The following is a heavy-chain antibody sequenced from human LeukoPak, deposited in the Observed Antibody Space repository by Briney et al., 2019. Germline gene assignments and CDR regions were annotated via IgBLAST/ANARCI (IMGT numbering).Heavy chain of an antibody. V-gene: IGHV4-61*02. J-gene: IGHJ6*03. CDR3: ARDRFPNYYMDV. D-gene: IGHD3-10*01. Sequence: SQTLSLTCTVSGGSISSGSYYWSWIRPPAGKGLEWIGRIYTSGSTNYNPSLKSRVTISVDTSKNQFSLKLSSVTAADTAVHYCARDRFPNYYMDVWGKGTTVTVSS. CDR1: GGSISSGSYY. CDR2: IYTSGST.